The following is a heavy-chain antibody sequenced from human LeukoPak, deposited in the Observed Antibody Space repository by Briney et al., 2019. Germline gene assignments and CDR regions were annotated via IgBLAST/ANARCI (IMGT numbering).Heavy chain of an antibody. V-gene: IGHV3-66*04. CDR3: ASHNYDILTGYYYYYYMDV. CDR2: IYSGGST. D-gene: IGHD3-9*01. Sequence: GGTLRLSCAASGFTFSSYGMSWVGQAPGKGLEWVSVIYSGGSTYYPDSVTGGFTIPRDNSKNTLYLQMNSLRAEDTAVYYCASHNYDILTGYYYYYYMDVWGKGTTVTISS. CDR1: GFTFSSYG. J-gene: IGHJ6*03.